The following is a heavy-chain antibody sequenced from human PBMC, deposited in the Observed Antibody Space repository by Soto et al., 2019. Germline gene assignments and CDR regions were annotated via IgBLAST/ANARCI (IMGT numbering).Heavy chain of an antibody. J-gene: IGHJ4*02. V-gene: IGHV4-61*01. CDR1: GGSVSSGNYY. D-gene: IGHD1-26*01. Sequence: QVQLQESGSGLVKPSETLSLTCTVSGGSVSSGNYYWSWIRQPPGKGLEWIGYIFHTGTTYYNASPKSRVTISLDTSMNQFSLKLSSVTPADTAVYYCTRAPVSGSYCFDFWGQGTPVTVSS. CDR2: IFHTGTT. CDR3: TRAPVSGSYCFDF.